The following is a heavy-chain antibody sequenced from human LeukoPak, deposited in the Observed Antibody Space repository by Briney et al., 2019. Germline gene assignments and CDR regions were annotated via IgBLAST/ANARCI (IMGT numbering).Heavy chain of an antibody. V-gene: IGHV4-39*01. J-gene: IGHJ3*02. CDR1: GGSISISNHY. CDR2: IYSSGTT. CDR3: ARRNYDVLSGYYDAFDI. Sequence: PSETLSLTCTVSGGSISISNHYWTWIRQPPGKGLQWVGNIYSSGTTNYNPSLKSRVTISVDTSKNQFSLKLTSVTAADTAVYYCARRNYDVLSGYYDAFDIWDQGTMVTVSS. D-gene: IGHD3-3*01.